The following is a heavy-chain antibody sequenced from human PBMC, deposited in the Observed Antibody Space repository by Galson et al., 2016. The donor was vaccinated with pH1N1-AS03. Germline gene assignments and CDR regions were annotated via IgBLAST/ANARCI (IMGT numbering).Heavy chain of an antibody. CDR3: AKDMEEWRVDAFHV. CDR1: GFNFEKYA. V-gene: IGHV3-9*01. D-gene: IGHD3-3*01. CDR2: ISGNTLKK. J-gene: IGHJ3*01. Sequence: SLRLSCAASGFNFEKYAMHWVRHAPGKGLEWVSGISGNTLKKTYAASVKGRFTISRDNAKNSPYLQMDSLGPEDTALYYCAKDMEEWRVDAFHVWGQGAMVIVSS.